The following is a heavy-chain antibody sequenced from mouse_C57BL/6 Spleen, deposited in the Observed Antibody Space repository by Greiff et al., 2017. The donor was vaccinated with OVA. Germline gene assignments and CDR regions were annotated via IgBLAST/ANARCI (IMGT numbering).Heavy chain of an antibody. D-gene: IGHD1-1*01. CDR3: ARKGYYGSRDY. CDR2: IDPSDSYT. Sequence: VQLQQPGAELVKPGASVKLSCKASGYTFTSYWLQWVNQRPGQGLEWIGEIDPSDSYTNYHQKFKGQATLTGDTSSSTAYMQLSSLTSEDSAVYYCARKGYYGSRDYWGQGTTLTVSS. V-gene: IGHV1-50*01. J-gene: IGHJ2*01. CDR1: GYTFTSYW.